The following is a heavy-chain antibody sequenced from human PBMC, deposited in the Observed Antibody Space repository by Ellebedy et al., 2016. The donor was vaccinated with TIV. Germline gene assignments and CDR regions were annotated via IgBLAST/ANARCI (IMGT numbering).Heavy chain of an antibody. J-gene: IGHJ4*02. Sequence: GGSLRLSXSASGFTFSSYAMHWVRQAPGKGLEYVSAISSNGGSTYYADSVKGRFTISRDNSKNTLYLQMSSLRAEDTAVYYCVKDHYYDSSGYYEVDYWGQGTLVTVSS. D-gene: IGHD3-22*01. V-gene: IGHV3-64D*06. CDR1: GFTFSSYA. CDR2: ISSNGGST. CDR3: VKDHYYDSSGYYEVDY.